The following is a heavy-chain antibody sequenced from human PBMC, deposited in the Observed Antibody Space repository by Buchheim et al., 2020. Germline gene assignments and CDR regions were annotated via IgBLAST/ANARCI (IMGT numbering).Heavy chain of an antibody. J-gene: IGHJ6*02. CDR3: TSLVVAASSYYYYYGMDV. D-gene: IGHD2-15*01. CDR2: IKSKTDGGTT. CDR1: GFTFSNAW. Sequence: EVQLVESGGGLVKPGGSLRLSCAASGFTFSNAWMSWVRQAPGKGLEWVGRIKSKTDGGTTDYAAPVKGRFTISRDASKNKLYLQMNSLKTEDTAVYYCTSLVVAASSYYYYYGMDVWGQGTT. V-gene: IGHV3-15*01.